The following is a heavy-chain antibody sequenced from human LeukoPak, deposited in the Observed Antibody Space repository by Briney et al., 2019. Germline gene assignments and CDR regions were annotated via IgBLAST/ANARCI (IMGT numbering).Heavy chain of an antibody. J-gene: IGHJ5*02. Sequence: PGRSLRLSCAASGFTFSSYAMHWVRQAPGKGLEWVAVISYDGSNKYYADSVKGRFTISRDNSKNTLYLQMNSLRAEDTAVYYCARDGAYYYDSSDVYNWFDPWAREPWSPSPQ. CDR1: GFTFSSYA. CDR3: ARDGAYYYDSSDVYNWFDP. D-gene: IGHD3-22*01. V-gene: IGHV3-30-3*01. CDR2: ISYDGSNK.